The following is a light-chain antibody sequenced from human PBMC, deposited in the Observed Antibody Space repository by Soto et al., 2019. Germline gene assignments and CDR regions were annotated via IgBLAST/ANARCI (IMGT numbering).Light chain of an antibody. V-gene: IGKV3D-15*01. J-gene: IGKJ1*01. CDR3: QHYNKYSQT. CDR1: QSVTTQ. CDR2: GAS. Sequence: KTQIPVTLSVSPGDRATLSCRASQSVTTQLAWYQQNPGQAPRLIIHGASSRATGVPDRITGSGSGTEFTLTISSLQPDDFAVYHCQHYNKYSQTFGQGTKVDI.